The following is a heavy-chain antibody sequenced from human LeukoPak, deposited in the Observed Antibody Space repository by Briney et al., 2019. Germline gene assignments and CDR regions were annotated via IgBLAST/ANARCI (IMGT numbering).Heavy chain of an antibody. CDR2: ISSTSDNI. CDR3: ARDRIQWGQDAFDI. V-gene: IGHV3-48*04. CDR1: GFTFSDYT. J-gene: IGHJ3*02. Sequence: GGSLRLSCAASGFTFSDYTMNWVRQAPGKGLEWLSYISSTSDNIYYADSVKGRLTVSRDNAKNSLYLQMSTLRAEDTAIYYCARDRIQWGQDAFDIWGQGTMVTVSS. D-gene: IGHD3-16*01.